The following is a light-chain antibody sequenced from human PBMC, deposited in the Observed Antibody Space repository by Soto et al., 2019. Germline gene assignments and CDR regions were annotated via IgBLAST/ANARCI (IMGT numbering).Light chain of an antibody. CDR2: DAS. J-gene: IGKJ4*01. V-gene: IGKV3-11*01. Sequence: EIVLTQSPATLSLSPGERATLSCRASQSVSSYLAWYQQKPGQAPRLLIYDASNRATGIPARFSGSGSGTDFTLPISRLEPEDFAVYYCQQRSKWPLTFGGGTKVEIK. CDR1: QSVSSY. CDR3: QQRSKWPLT.